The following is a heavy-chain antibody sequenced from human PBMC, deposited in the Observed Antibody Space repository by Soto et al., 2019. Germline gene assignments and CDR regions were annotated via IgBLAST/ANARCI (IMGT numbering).Heavy chain of an antibody. Sequence: SQTLSLTCAISGDSVSSHSTAWNWIRQSPSRGLEWLGRTYYRSKWYNDYAVSVKSRITINPDTSTNQCSLQLNSVTPEDTAGYYCASFPSLCSSTSRYTGVGDYYYYGMDVWGQGTTVTVSS. CDR1: GDSVSSHSTA. V-gene: IGHV6-1*01. CDR2: TYYRSKWYN. D-gene: IGHD2-2*02. CDR3: ASFPSLCSSTSRYTGVGDYYYYGMDV. J-gene: IGHJ6*02.